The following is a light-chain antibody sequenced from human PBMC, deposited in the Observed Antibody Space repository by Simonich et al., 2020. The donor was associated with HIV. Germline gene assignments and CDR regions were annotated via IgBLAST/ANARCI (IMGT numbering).Light chain of an antibody. CDR1: QSVLNSSNNKRL. CDR3: QQYYSTPT. Sequence: DIVMTQSPDSLAVSVGERATINCKSSQSVLNSSNNKRLVAWYQQKPGQSPKLLIYWASIRESGFPDRFSGSGSGTAFTLTISSLQAEDVAVYYCQQYYSTPTFGQGTKVEIK. V-gene: IGKV4-1*01. J-gene: IGKJ1*01. CDR2: WAS.